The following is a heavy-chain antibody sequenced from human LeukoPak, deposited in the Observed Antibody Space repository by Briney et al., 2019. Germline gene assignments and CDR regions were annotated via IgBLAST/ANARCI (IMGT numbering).Heavy chain of an antibody. Sequence: PSETLSLTCTVSGVSISSNGYYWGWIRQPPGKGLDWIGYIYHSGSPSSGSTLYSPSLKSRVTISADTSKNQFSLKLSSVTAADTAVYYCARRPRSVRGYSYGSRFDYWGQGTLVTVSS. CDR2: IYHSGSP. V-gene: IGHV4-39*07. CDR1: GVSISSNGYY. CDR3: ARRPRSVRGYSYGSRFDY. D-gene: IGHD5-18*01. J-gene: IGHJ4*02.